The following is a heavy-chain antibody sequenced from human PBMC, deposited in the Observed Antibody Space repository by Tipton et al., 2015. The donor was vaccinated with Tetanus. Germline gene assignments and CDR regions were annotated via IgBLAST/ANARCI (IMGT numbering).Heavy chain of an antibody. CDR2: IDPNSGDT. CDR1: GYTFTGYY. CDR3: ARDRGDYIYYGMDV. J-gene: IGHJ6*02. Sequence: VQLVQSGAELKKPGASVKVSCTASGYTFTGYYMYWVRQAPGQGLEWVGWIDPNSGDTIYAQNFQGRVTMTRGTSISTVYMELSRLRSDDTAVYYCARDRGDYIYYGMDVWGPGTTVTVSS. V-gene: IGHV1-2*02. D-gene: IGHD3-22*01.